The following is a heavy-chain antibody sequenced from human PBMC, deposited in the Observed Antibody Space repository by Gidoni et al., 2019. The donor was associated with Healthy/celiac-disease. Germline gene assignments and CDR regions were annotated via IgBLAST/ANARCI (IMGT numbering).Heavy chain of an antibody. V-gene: IGHV4-59*01. J-gene: IGHJ4*02. CDR1: GGSISSYY. Sequence: QVQLQESGPGLVKPSETLSLTCTVSGGSISSYYWSWIRQPPGKGLEWIGYIYYSGSTNYNPSLKSRVTISVDTSKNQFSLKLSSVTAADTAVYYCARILPLGYYFDYWGQGTLVTVSS. CDR2: IYYSGST. CDR3: ARILPLGYYFDY. D-gene: IGHD2-2*03.